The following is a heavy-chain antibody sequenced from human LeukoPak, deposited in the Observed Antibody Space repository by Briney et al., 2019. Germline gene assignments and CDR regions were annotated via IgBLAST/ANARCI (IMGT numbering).Heavy chain of an antibody. CDR2: IYYSGDT. Sequence: SETLSLTCTVSGDSISGYSWSWIRQPPGGGLEWIGYIYYSGDTAYNPSLKSRVTMSVDTSKKQLSLMLRSVTTADTAVYYCGRVSCGGNCYSLIGTFDIWGQGTMVTVSS. CDR3: GRVSCGGNCYSLIGTFDI. J-gene: IGHJ3*02. V-gene: IGHV4-59*01. D-gene: IGHD2-15*01. CDR1: GDSISGYS.